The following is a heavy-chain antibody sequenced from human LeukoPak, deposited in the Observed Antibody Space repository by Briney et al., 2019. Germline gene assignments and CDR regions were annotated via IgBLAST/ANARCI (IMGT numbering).Heavy chain of an antibody. J-gene: IGHJ5*02. CDR1: GFTFSSYW. CDR3: ARERWDYYDSSGYLNWFDP. V-gene: IGHV3-7*01. Sequence: PGGPLRLSCAASGFTFSSYWMSWVRQAPGKGLEWVANIKQDGSEKYYVDSVKGRFTFSRDNAKNSLYLQMNSLRAEDTAVYYCARERWDYYDSSGYLNWFDPWGQGTLVTVSS. D-gene: IGHD3-22*01. CDR2: IKQDGSEK.